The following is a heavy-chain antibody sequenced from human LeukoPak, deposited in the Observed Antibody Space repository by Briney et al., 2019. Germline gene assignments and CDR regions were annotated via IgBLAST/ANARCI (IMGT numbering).Heavy chain of an antibody. V-gene: IGHV3-11*01. CDR2: ISSSGSTI. D-gene: IGHD2-2*01. J-gene: IGHJ4*02. CDR1: GFTFSDYY. Sequence: PGGSLRLSCAASGFTFSDYYMSWIRQAPGKGLEWFSYISSSGSTIYYADSVKGRFTISRDNAKNSLYLQMNSLRAEDTAVYYCARDREGIPAAIYDYWGQGTLVTVSS. CDR3: ARDREGIPAAIYDY.